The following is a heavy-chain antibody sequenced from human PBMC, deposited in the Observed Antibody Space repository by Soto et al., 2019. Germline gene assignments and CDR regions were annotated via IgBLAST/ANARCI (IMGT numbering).Heavy chain of an antibody. D-gene: IGHD2-2*01. CDR1: GYTLTELS. Sequence: ASVKVSCKVSGYTLTELSMHWVRQAPGKGLEWMGGFDPEDGETIYAQKFQGRVTMTEDTSTDTAYMELSSLRSEDTAVYYCVTDPNCSSTSCVGVAYYWGQGTLVTVSS. J-gene: IGHJ4*02. CDR2: FDPEDGET. CDR3: VTDPNCSSTSCVGVAYY. V-gene: IGHV1-24*01.